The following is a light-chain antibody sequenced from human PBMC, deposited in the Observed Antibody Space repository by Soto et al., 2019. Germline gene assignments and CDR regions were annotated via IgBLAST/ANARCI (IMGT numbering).Light chain of an antibody. CDR1: QSISTN. Sequence: DIQMTQSPSSVSASVGDRVTITCRASQSISTNLNWFQQKPGNVPKLLIYAASSLQSGVPSRFSGSGSGTVFTLTISSLQPDDFATYYCQQSYSFPRTFGQGTKVEIE. V-gene: IGKV1-39*01. CDR3: QQSYSFPRT. CDR2: AAS. J-gene: IGKJ1*01.